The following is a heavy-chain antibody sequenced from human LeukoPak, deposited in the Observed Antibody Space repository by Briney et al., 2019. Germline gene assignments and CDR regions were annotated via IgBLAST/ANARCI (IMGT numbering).Heavy chain of an antibody. J-gene: IGHJ4*02. CDR2: ISYDGSNK. CDR3: ASVLAYCGGDCYSGDY. Sequence: GGSLRLSCAASGFSFSSYGMHWVRQAPGKGLEWVAVISYDGSNKYYADSVKGRFTISRDNSKNTLYLQMNSLRAEDTAVYYCASVLAYCGGDCYSGDYWGQGTLVTVSS. V-gene: IGHV3-30*03. CDR1: GFSFSSYG. D-gene: IGHD2-21*02.